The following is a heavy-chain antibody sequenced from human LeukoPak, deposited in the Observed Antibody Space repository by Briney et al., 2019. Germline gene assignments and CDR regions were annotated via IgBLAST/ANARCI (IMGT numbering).Heavy chain of an antibody. V-gene: IGHV3-30*18. CDR1: GFTFSSYG. CDR2: ISYDGSKK. J-gene: IGHJ4*02. D-gene: IGHD3-3*01. CDR3: AKIMSDYDFWSGYYRGHYFDY. Sequence: GGSLRLSCAASGFTFSSYGMHWVRQAPGMGLEWVSLISYDGSKKNYADSVKGRFSIPRDNPKNTLYLQMNSLRAEDTAVYYCAKIMSDYDFWSGYYRGHYFDYWGQGTLVTVSS.